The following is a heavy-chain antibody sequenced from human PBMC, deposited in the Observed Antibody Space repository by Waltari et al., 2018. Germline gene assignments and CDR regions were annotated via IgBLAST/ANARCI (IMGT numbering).Heavy chain of an antibody. Sequence: EVELVQSGAEVQKPGATENISCKASGSTFRDYFMHWVQQARGKGLEWMGRIDPEDGETVYSEKFQGRVTITADTSTDTAYMELSSLTSGDTAVYYCAPLPGGSGQTFDYWGQGTLVTVSS. CDR1: GSTFRDYF. CDR2: IDPEDGET. CDR3: APLPGGSGQTFDY. V-gene: IGHV1-69-2*01. D-gene: IGHD3-10*01. J-gene: IGHJ4*02.